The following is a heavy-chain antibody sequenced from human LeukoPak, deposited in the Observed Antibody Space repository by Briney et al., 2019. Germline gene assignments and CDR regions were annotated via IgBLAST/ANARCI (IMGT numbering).Heavy chain of an antibody. Sequence: GGSLTLSCAASGLIFSDYCMHWLRQAPGKGLEWVAFIGKDATIKMYTDSVQGRFTIARHNSKNALYLQMNSRRAEERDMFSCVKDQVTAWGRGTLVTVSS. D-gene: IGHD2-21*02. CDR3: VKDQVTA. CDR2: IGKDATIK. CDR1: GLIFSDYC. J-gene: IGHJ5*02. V-gene: IGHV3-30*02.